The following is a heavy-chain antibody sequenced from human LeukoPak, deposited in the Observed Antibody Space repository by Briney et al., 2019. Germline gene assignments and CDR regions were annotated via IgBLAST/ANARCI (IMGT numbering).Heavy chain of an antibody. CDR2: ISAYNGNT. J-gene: IGHJ4*02. CDR3: ARVGSSEGCGSDCDYFDY. D-gene: IGHD2-21*01. Sequence: GASVKVSCKASGYTFTSYGISWVRQAPGQGLEWMGWISAYNGNTNYAQKLQGRVTMTTDTSTSTAYMELRSLRSDDTAVYYCARVGSSEGCGSDCDYFDYWGQGPLVTVPS. V-gene: IGHV1-18*01. CDR1: GYTFTSYG.